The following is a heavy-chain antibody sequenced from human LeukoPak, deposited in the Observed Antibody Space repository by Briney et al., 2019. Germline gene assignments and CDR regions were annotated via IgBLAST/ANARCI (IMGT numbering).Heavy chain of an antibody. CDR1: GFTFSSYA. J-gene: IGHJ5*02. Sequence: GGSLRLSCAASGFTFSSYAMTWVRQPPGKGLEWVSSIFPSGGEIHYADSVRGRFTISRDNSKSTLSLQMNSLRAEDTAVYYCASFLSSGYYQTWYDPWGQGTLVTVSS. CDR2: IFPSGGEI. D-gene: IGHD3-22*01. CDR3: ASFLSSGYYQTWYDP. V-gene: IGHV3-23*01.